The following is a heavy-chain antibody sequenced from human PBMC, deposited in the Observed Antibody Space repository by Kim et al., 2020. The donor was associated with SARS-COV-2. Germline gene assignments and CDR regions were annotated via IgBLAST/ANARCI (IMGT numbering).Heavy chain of an antibody. V-gene: IGHV4-31*02. CDR3: ARDSTTGTAYYYGMDV. D-gene: IGHD1-1*01. J-gene: IGHJ6*02. Sequence: SLKSRVTISVDTSKNQFSLKLSSVTAADTAVYYCARDSTTGTAYYYGMDVWGQGTTVTVSS.